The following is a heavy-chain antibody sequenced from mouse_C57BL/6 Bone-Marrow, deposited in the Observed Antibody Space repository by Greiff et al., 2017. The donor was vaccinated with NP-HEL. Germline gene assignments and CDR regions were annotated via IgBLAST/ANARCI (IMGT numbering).Heavy chain of an antibody. D-gene: IGHD4-1*01. CDR2: IRSKSNNYAT. V-gene: IGHV10-1*01. CDR1: GFSFNTYA. J-gene: IGHJ2*01. Sequence: EVRLVESGGGLVQPKGSLKLSCAASGFSFNTYALNWVRQAPGTGLEWVARIRSKSNNYATYYADSVKDRFTISRDDSESMLYLQMNNLKTEDTAMYYCVRLGDYFDYWGQGTTLTVSS. CDR3: VRLGDYFDY.